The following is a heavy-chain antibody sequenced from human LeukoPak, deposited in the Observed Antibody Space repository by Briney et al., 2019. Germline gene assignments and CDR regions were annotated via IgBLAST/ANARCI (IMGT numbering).Heavy chain of an antibody. D-gene: IGHD2-2*01. V-gene: IGHV3-30*02. CDR3: AKRACSSTSCYPYYFDN. CDR1: GFTFSSYG. CDR2: IRYDESNT. J-gene: IGHJ4*02. Sequence: GGSLRLSCAASGFTFSSYGMHWVRQAPGKGLEWVAFIRYDESNTNYADPVKGRFTISRDNSKNTLYLQINSLRPEDTAVYYCAKRACSSTSCYPYYFDNWGQGTLVTVSS.